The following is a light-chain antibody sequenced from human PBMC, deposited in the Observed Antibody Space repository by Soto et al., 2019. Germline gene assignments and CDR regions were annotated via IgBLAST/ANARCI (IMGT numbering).Light chain of an antibody. J-gene: IGKJ4*01. Sequence: MMITQSPATLSVSPGERGTLSCRTSHSVNSHVAWYQQRPGQAPRLILYGASTRANGIPARFSGSGSGTEFTLTISSLQSEDFAVYYCQQYNNWHPLTFGGGTKVDIK. CDR3: QQYNNWHPLT. CDR2: GAS. CDR1: HSVNSH. V-gene: IGKV3-15*01.